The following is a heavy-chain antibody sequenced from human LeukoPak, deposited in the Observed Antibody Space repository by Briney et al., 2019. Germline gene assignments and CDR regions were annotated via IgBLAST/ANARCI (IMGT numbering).Heavy chain of an antibody. D-gene: IGHD2-15*01. CDR2: ISGDGGST. J-gene: IGHJ4*02. Sequence: GGSLRLSCAASGFTFNNYAMSWVRQAPGKGLEWVALISGDGGSTYYADSVKGRFTISRDNTKNSLYLQMNSLRTEDTAVYYCAKDETYCSGSSCYSLLVYWGQGTLVTVSS. CDR1: GFTFNNYA. CDR3: AKDETYCSGSSCYSLLVY. V-gene: IGHV3-43*02.